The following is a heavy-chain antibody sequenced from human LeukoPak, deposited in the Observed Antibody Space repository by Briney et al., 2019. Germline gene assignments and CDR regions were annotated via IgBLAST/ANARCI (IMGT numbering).Heavy chain of an antibody. CDR1: GFTFRDYT. J-gene: IGHJ4*02. V-gene: IGHV3-23*01. D-gene: IGHD1-14*01. CDR3: ARDRRADSSSHPFFDY. CDR2: ISSDGGAT. Sequence: GSLRLSCAASGFTFRDYTMNWVRQTPGKGLEWISAISSDGGATYYTDSVKGRFTISRDNSKNTLYLQMSSLRVDDTAVYYCARDRRADSSSHPFFDYWAQGALVTVSS.